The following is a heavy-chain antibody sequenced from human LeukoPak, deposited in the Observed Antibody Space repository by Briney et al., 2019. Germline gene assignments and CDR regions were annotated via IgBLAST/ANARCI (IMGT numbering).Heavy chain of an antibody. CDR2: IIPIFGTA. CDR3: ARDSPAYCGGDCSYDY. D-gene: IGHD2-21*02. J-gene: IGHJ4*02. Sequence: SVKVSCKASGGTFSSYAISWVRQAPGQGLEWMGGIIPIFGTANYAQKFQGKVTITADESTSTAYMELSSLRSEDTAVYYCARDSPAYCGGDCSYDYWGQGTLVTVSS. CDR1: GGTFSSYA. V-gene: IGHV1-69*13.